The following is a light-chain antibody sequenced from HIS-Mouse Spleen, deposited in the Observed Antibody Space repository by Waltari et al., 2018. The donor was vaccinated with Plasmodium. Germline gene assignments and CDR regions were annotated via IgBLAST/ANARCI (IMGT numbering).Light chain of an antibody. CDR3: QAWDSSTAWV. Sequence: SYELTQPPSVSVSPGQTASITCSGDHLGEKHARWYQQKPVQSPVLDIYQESKRPSGIPERFSGSNSGNTATLTISGTQAMDEADYYCQAWDSSTAWVFGGGTKLTVL. J-gene: IGLJ2*01. V-gene: IGLV3-1*01. CDR2: QES. CDR1: HLGEKH.